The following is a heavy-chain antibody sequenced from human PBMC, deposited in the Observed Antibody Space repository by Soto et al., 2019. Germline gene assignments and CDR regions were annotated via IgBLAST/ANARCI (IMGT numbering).Heavy chain of an antibody. CDR3: AREAIAAAGIGVIRYYYYMDV. D-gene: IGHD6-13*01. V-gene: IGHV1-18*01. CDR1: GYTFTSYG. Sequence: ASVKVSCKASGYTFTSYGISWVRQAPGQGLEWMGWISAYNGNTNYAQKLQGRVTMTTDTSTSTAYMELRSLRSDDTAVYYCAREAIAAAGIGVIRYYYYMDVWGKGTTVTVSS. CDR2: ISAYNGNT. J-gene: IGHJ6*03.